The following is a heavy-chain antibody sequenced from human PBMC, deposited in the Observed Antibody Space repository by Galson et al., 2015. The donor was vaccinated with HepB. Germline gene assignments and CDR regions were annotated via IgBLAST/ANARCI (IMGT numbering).Heavy chain of an antibody. CDR3: AKDGHSSSWYESNGMDV. CDR2: ISWNSGSI. V-gene: IGHV3-9*01. CDR1: EFTFDDYA. D-gene: IGHD6-13*01. J-gene: IGHJ6*02. Sequence: SLRLSCAASEFTFDDYAMHWVRQAPGKGLEWVSGISWNSGSIGYADSVKGRFTISRDNAKNSLYLQMNSLRAEDTALYYCAKDGHSSSWYESNGMDVWGQGTTVTVSS.